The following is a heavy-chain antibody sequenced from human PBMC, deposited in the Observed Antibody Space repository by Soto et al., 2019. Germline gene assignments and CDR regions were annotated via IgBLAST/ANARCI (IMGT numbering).Heavy chain of an antibody. J-gene: IGHJ4*02. Sequence: SVKVYCRASGGPLRIYAISWVRQAPGQGLEWMVGTIPGIGAANYAQRFEGRVTMTADESMSTAYMELSNLPSEHTAVYYRAGGGMSSSGWIYVYWGQGTLVTVSS. CDR2: TIPGIGAA. D-gene: IGHD6-19*01. CDR3: AGGGMSSSGWIYVY. V-gene: IGHV1-69*13. CDR1: GGPLRIYA.